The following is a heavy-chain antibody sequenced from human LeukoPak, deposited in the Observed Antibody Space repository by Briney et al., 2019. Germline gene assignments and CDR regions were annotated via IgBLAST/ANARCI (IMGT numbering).Heavy chain of an antibody. D-gene: IGHD3-22*01. J-gene: IGHJ4*02. CDR2: IYYSGST. Sequence: PSETLSLTCTVSGGSISSGGYYWSWIRQHPGKGLEWIGYIYYSGSTYYNPSLKSRVTISVDTSKNQFSLKLSSVTVADTAVYYCARGRRYDSSGPYYFDYWGQGTLVTVSS. CDR1: GGSISSGGYY. CDR3: ARGRRYDSSGPYYFDY. V-gene: IGHV4-31*03.